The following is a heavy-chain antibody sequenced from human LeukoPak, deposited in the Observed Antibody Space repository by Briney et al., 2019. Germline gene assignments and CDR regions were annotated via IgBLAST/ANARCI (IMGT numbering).Heavy chain of an antibody. CDR3: ARDSRYYDSSLK. J-gene: IGHJ4*02. CDR1: GFTFSDYY. Sequence: PRGSLILSCAASGFTFSDYYMSWIRQAPGKGLEWVSYISSSGSTIYYADSVKGRFTISRDKAKNSLYLQMNSLRAEDTAVYYCARDSRYYDSSLKWGQGTLVSVFS. D-gene: IGHD3-22*01. CDR2: ISSSGSTI. V-gene: IGHV3-11*04.